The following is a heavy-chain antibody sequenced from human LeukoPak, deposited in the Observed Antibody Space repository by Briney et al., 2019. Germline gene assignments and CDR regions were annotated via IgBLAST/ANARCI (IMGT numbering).Heavy chain of an antibody. V-gene: IGHV1-69*04. CDR1: GGTFSSYA. CDR3: ARELEMGTSPRNDWFDP. D-gene: IGHD5-24*01. Sequence: GSSVKVSCKASGGTFSSYAISWVRQAPGQGLEWMGRIIPIFGIANYAQKFQGRVTITADKSTSTAYMELRSLRSEDTAVYYCARELEMGTSPRNDWFDPWGQGTLVTVSS. CDR2: IIPIFGIA. J-gene: IGHJ5*02.